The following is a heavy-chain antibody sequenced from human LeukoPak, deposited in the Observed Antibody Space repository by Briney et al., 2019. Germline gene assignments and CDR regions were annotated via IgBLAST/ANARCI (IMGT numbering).Heavy chain of an antibody. CDR3: ARDQLERWLHYHHYGMDV. D-gene: IGHD5-12*01. V-gene: IGHV1-18*01. Sequence: GASVKVSCKASGYTFTSYDISWVRQAPGQGLEWMGWISAYNGNTNYAQKLQGRVTMTTDTSTSTAYMELRSLRSDDTAVYYCARDQLERWLHYHHYGMDVWGQGTTVAVSS. J-gene: IGHJ6*02. CDR1: GYTFTSYD. CDR2: ISAYNGNT.